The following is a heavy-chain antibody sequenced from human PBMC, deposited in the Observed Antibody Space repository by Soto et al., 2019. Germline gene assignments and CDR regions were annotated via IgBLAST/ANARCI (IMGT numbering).Heavy chain of an antibody. J-gene: IGHJ4*02. CDR1: GGSISSGGYY. V-gene: IGHV4-31*03. CDR2: IYYSGST. D-gene: IGHD3-22*01. Sequence: KPSETLSLTCTVSGGSISSGGYYWSWIRQHPGEGLEWIGYIYYSGSTYYNPSLKSRVTISVDTSKNQFSLKLSSVTAADTAVYYCARESYYYDSSGYYHYFDYWGQGTLVTVSS. CDR3: ARESYYYDSSGYYHYFDY.